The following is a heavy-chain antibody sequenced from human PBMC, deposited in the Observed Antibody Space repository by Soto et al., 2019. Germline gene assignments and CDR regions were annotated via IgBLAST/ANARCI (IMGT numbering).Heavy chain of an antibody. V-gene: IGHV4-31*03. CDR1: GGSISSGGYY. CDR2: IYYSGST. J-gene: IGHJ5*02. CDR3: ARSLTYYYDGSATTGGLNWFDP. D-gene: IGHD3-22*01. Sequence: SETLSLTCTVSGGSISSGGYYWSWIRQHPGKGLEWIGYIYYSGSTYYNPSLKSRVTISVDTSKNQFSLKLSSVTAADTAVYYCARSLTYYYDGSATTGGLNWFDPWGQGTLVTVSS.